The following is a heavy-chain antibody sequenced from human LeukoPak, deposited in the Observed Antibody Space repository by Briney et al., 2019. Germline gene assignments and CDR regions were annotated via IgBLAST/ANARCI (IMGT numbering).Heavy chain of an antibody. V-gene: IGHV3-21*01. Sequence: GGSLRLSCAASGFTFSSYSMSWVRQAPGKGLEWVSSFSSSSSYIYYADSVKGRFTISRDNAKNSLYLQMNSLRAEDTAVYYCARDIWAYYPSYGMDVWGQGTTVTVSS. CDR1: GFTFSSYS. CDR3: ARDIWAYYPSYGMDV. J-gene: IGHJ6*02. D-gene: IGHD1-26*01. CDR2: FSSSSSYI.